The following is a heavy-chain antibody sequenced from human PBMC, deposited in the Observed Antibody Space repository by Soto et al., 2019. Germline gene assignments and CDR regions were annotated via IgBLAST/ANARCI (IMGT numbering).Heavy chain of an antibody. CDR1: GFTFTRYS. J-gene: IGHJ4*02. Sequence: PGGSLRLSCAASGFTFTRYSMNWVRQAPGKGLEWVSSISSTTNYIYYADSMKGRSTVSRDNAKNSVYLEMNSLSAEDTALYYCARESEDLTSNFDYWGQGTLVTVSS. V-gene: IGHV3-21*01. CDR2: ISSTTNYI. CDR3: ARESEDLTSNFDY.